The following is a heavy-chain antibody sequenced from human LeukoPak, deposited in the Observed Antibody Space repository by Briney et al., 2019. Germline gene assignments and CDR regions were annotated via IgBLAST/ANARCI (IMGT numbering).Heavy chain of an antibody. V-gene: IGHV4-31*03. Sequence: SETLSLTCTVSGGSISSGGYYWSWIRQHPGKGLEWIGYIYYSGSTYYNLSLKSRVTISVDTSKNQFSLKLSSVTAADTAVYYCARGKRAGTTTAPWFDPWGQGTLVTVSS. CDR2: IYYSGST. J-gene: IGHJ5*02. CDR3: ARGKRAGTTTAPWFDP. CDR1: GGSISSGGYY. D-gene: IGHD1-7*01.